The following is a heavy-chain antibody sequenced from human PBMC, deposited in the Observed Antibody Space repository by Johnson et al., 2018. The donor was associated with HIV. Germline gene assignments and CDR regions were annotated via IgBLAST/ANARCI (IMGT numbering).Heavy chain of an antibody. D-gene: IGHD2-21*01. Sequence: MLLVESGGGVVRPGESLRLSCAASGFTFDDYDMNWVRQAPGKGLEWVSGINWNGGQAYVDSVEGRLTISRDYAKNSLYVQMNSLRAEDTAVYYCARLRWGSGDPLHDAFDVWGQGPMVTVSS. CDR2: INWNGGQ. V-gene: IGHV3-20*04. CDR3: ARLRWGSGDPLHDAFDV. CDR1: GFTFDDYD. J-gene: IGHJ3*01.